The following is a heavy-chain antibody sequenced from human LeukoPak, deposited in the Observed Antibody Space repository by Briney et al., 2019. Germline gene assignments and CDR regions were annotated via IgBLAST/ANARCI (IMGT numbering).Heavy chain of an antibody. Sequence: SETLSLTCTVSGGSISSSSYYWGWIRQPPGKGLVWIGSIYYSGSTYYNPSLKSRVPISVDTSKNQFSLKLSSVTAADTAVYYCARGWRLQLIDYWGQGTLVTVSP. CDR1: GGSISSSSYY. CDR2: IYYSGST. J-gene: IGHJ4*02. CDR3: ARGWRLQLIDY. D-gene: IGHD2-21*02. V-gene: IGHV4-39*01.